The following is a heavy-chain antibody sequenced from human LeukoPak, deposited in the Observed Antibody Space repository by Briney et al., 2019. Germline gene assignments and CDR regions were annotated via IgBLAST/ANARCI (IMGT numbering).Heavy chain of an antibody. Sequence: SQTLSLTCAVSGGSISSGGYSWSWIRQPPGKGLEWIGYIYHSETTYYNPSLKSRVTMFLDRANNQFSLSLTSVTAADSAVYYCTRENRPFCPFAYWGQGVLVTVSS. CDR3: TRENRPFCPFAY. D-gene: IGHD2/OR15-2a*01. J-gene: IGHJ4*02. V-gene: IGHV4-30-2*01. CDR2: IYHSETT. CDR1: GGSISSGGYS.